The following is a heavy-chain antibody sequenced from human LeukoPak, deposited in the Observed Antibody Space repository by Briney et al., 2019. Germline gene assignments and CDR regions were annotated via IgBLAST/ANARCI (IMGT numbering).Heavy chain of an antibody. CDR3: ARDPGRSIVRSYYYGMDV. V-gene: IGHV1-69*13. CDR1: GGTFSSYA. J-gene: IGHJ6*02. Sequence: ASVKVSCKVSGGTFSSYAISWVRQAPGQGLEWMGGIIPIFGTANYAQKFQGRVTITADESTSTAYMELSSLRSEDTAVYYCARDPGRSIVRSYYYGMDVWGQGTTVTVSS. D-gene: IGHD2-15*01. CDR2: IIPIFGTA.